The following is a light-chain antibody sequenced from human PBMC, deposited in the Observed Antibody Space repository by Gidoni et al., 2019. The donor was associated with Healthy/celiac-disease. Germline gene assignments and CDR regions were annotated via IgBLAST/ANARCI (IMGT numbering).Light chain of an antibody. Sequence: SYELTQPPSVSVSPGQTASITCSGDKLGDKYACWYQQTPCQSPVLVIYQDSKRPSGIPERFSGSNSGNTATLTLSGTQAMDEADYYCQAWDSSTVVFGGGTKLTVL. CDR1: KLGDKY. V-gene: IGLV3-1*01. CDR2: QDS. CDR3: QAWDSSTVV. J-gene: IGLJ2*01.